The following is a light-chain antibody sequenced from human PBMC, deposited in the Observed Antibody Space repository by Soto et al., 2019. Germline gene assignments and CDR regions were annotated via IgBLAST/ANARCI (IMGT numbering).Light chain of an antibody. Sequence: QSALTQPASVSGSPGQSITISCTGTSSDVVSYNLVSWYQQRPGKAPKLLIFEGNKRPSGVSDRFSGSKSGNTASLTISGLQSEDEADYYCCSYTGGRTHYVFGLGTKLTVL. J-gene: IGLJ1*01. V-gene: IGLV2-23*01. CDR1: SSDVVSYNL. CDR3: CSYTGGRTHYV. CDR2: EGN.